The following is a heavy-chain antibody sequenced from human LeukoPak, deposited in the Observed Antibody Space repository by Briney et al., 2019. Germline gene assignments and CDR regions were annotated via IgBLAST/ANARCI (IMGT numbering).Heavy chain of an antibody. J-gene: IGHJ6*03. D-gene: IGHD4-11*01. Sequence: ASVKVSCKASGYTFTGYYMHWVRQAPGQGLEWMGWINPNSGGTNYAQKFQGRFTTTRDTSISTAYMELSRLRSDDTAVYYCARDHTVTTYYYYYYYMDVWGKGTTVTVSS. CDR2: INPNSGGT. V-gene: IGHV1-2*02. CDR3: ARDHTVTTYYYYYYYMDV. CDR1: GYTFTGYY.